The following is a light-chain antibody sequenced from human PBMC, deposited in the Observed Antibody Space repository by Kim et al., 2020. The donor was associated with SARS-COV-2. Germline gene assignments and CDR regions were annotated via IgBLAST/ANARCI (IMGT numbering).Light chain of an antibody. CDR2: LDT. J-gene: IGLJ2*01. CDR1: NIGTKN. V-gene: IGLV3-9*01. Sequence: VALGQTSRITCEGKNIGTKNVHWYQQKPRQAPVLVIYLDTNRSSGIPERFSGSNSGNTATLTISRAQAGDEADYYCQVWDISTVIFGGGTQLTVL. CDR3: QVWDISTVI.